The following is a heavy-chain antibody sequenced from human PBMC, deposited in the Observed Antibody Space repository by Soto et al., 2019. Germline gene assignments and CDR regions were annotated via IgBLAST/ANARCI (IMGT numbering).Heavy chain of an antibody. CDR3: ARAEYCGGDCQGYYYGMDV. J-gene: IGHJ6*02. V-gene: IGHV1-69*02. CDR2: IIPILGIA. D-gene: IGHD2-21*02. CDR1: GGTFSSYT. Sequence: SVKVSCKASGGTFSSYTISWVRQAPGQGLEWMGRIIPILGIANYAQKFQGRVTITADKSTSTAYMELSSLRSEDTAVYYCARAEYCGGDCQGYYYGMDVWGQGTTVTVSS.